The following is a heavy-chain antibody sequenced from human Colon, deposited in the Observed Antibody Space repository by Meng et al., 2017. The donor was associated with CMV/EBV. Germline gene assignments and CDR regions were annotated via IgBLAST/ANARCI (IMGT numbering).Heavy chain of an antibody. J-gene: IGHJ4*02. Sequence: SGYTFTSYGISWVRQAPGQGLEWMGWISAYNGNTNYAQKLQGRVTMTTDTSTSTAYMELRSLRSDDTAVYYCARVSGRDIVVVVAEDYWGQGTLVTVSS. CDR2: ISAYNGNT. CDR3: ARVSGRDIVVVVAEDY. CDR1: GYTFTSYG. D-gene: IGHD2-15*01. V-gene: IGHV1-18*01.